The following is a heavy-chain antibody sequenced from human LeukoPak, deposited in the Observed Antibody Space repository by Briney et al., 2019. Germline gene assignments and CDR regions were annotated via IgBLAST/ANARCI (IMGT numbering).Heavy chain of an antibody. J-gene: IGHJ6*03. CDR3: ARETSQKGAHYMDV. CDR1: GFTFSSYG. D-gene: IGHD3-16*01. V-gene: IGHV3-30*02. Sequence: GGSLRLSCAASGFTFSSYGMHWVRQAPGKGLEWVAFIRYDGSNKYYADSVKGRFTISRDNSKNTLYLHVNSLRPEDTAVYYCARETSQKGAHYMDVWGKGTTVTISS. CDR2: IRYDGSNK.